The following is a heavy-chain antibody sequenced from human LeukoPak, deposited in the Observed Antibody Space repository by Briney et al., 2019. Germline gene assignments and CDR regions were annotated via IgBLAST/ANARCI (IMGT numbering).Heavy chain of an antibody. D-gene: IGHD6-19*01. Sequence: GRSLRPSCAASGFTFSSYGMHWVRQAPGKGLEWVAVISYDGSNKYYADSVKGRFTISRDNSKNTVYLQMNSLRTEDTAVYYCANKLSYSSGWFWGQGTLVTVSS. V-gene: IGHV3-30*18. CDR2: ISYDGSNK. J-gene: IGHJ4*02. CDR3: ANKLSYSSGWF. CDR1: GFTFSSYG.